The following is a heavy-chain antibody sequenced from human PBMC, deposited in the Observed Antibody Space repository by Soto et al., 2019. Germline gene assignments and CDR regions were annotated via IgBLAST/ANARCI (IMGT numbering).Heavy chain of an antibody. Sequence: QVQLQESGPGLVKPSQTLSLTCTVSGGSISTGGYYWNWIRQHPGKGLEWIGYFYYSGSTYYNPSLNSRVTISVNTSKNQFSMKQSSVASDDTAVYYCARSVCPWGQGTLVTVSS. CDR2: FYYSGST. CDR1: GGSISTGGYY. CDR3: ARSVCP. J-gene: IGHJ5*02. V-gene: IGHV4-31*03.